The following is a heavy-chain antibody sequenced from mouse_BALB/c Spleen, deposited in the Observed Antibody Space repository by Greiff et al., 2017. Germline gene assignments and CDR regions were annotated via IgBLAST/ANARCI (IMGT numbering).Heavy chain of an antibody. CDR2: ISSGGSYT. J-gene: IGHJ3*01. V-gene: IGHV5-9-4*01. CDR3: AREGRFPAWFAY. CDR1: GFTFSSYA. Sequence: EVQLVESGGGLVKPGGSLKLSCAASGFTFSSYAMSWVRQSPEKRLEWVAEISSGGSYTYYPDTVTGRFTISRDNAKSTLYLEMSSLRSEDTAMYYCAREGRFPAWFAYWGQGTLVTVSA. D-gene: IGHD3-3*01.